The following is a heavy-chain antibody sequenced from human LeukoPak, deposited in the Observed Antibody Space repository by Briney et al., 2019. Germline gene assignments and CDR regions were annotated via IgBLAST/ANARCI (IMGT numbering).Heavy chain of an antibody. D-gene: IGHD2-15*01. J-gene: IGHJ4*02. V-gene: IGHV3-23*01. CDR2: ISASGVTT. CDR1: GFTFSNYA. CDR3: CSGGSCYY. Sequence: PGGSLRLSCTASGFTFSNYAMSWVRQAPGKGLEWVAEISASGVTTYYADSVRGRFTISRDNSKNTLYLRMNSLRADDTAIYYSCSGGSCYYWGQGTLVTVSS.